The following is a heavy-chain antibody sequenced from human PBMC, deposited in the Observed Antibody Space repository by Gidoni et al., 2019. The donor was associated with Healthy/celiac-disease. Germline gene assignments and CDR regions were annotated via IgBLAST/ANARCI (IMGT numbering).Heavy chain of an antibody. V-gene: IGHV3-30-3*01. CDR1: GFTFSSYA. CDR2: ISYDGSNK. Sequence: QVQLVESGGGVVKPGRSLRLSCAASGFTFSSYAMHWVRQAPGKGLEWVAVISYDGSNKYYADSVKGRFTISRDNSKNTLYLQMNSLRAEDTAVYYCAREGFSVVAATLFAFDIWGQGTMVTVSS. D-gene: IGHD2-15*01. CDR3: AREGFSVVAATLFAFDI. J-gene: IGHJ3*02.